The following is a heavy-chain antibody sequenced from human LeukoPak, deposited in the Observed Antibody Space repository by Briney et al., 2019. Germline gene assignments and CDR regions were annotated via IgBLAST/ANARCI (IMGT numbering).Heavy chain of an antibody. CDR3: TTGGYSYGRYFDY. V-gene: IGHV3-7*03. D-gene: IGHD5-18*01. Sequence: GGSLRLSCAASGFTFSSYWMSWVRQAPGKGLEWVANIKQDGSEKYYVDSVKGRFTISRDNAKNSLYLQMNSLKTEDTAVYYCTTGGYSYGRYFDYWGQGTLVTVSS. J-gene: IGHJ4*02. CDR1: GFTFSSYW. CDR2: IKQDGSEK.